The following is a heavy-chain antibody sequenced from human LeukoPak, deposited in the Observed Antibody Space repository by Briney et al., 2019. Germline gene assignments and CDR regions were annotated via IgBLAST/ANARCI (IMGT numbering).Heavy chain of an antibody. CDR2: IYHSGST. CDR1: GGSISSSNW. Sequence: SETLSLTCAVSGGSISSSNWWSWVRPPPGKGLEWIGEIYHSGSTNYNPSLKSRVTISVDKSKNQFSLKLSSVTAADTAVYYCARVLSSIRVELRFLEWLFESSWFDPWGQGALVTVSS. D-gene: IGHD3-3*01. V-gene: IGHV4-4*02. J-gene: IGHJ5*02. CDR3: ARVLSSIRVELRFLEWLFESSWFDP.